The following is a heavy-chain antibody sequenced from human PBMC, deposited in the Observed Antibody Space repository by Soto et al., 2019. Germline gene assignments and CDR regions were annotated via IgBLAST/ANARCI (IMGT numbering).Heavy chain of an antibody. CDR2: ISYDGSSE. V-gene: IGHV3-30-3*01. D-gene: IGHD1-26*01. CDR1: GLTFSMFA. CDR3: AKGLGRDGYYQYGMDV. J-gene: IGHJ6*02. Sequence: QVQLVESGGGVVQPGKSLRLSCAASGLTFSMFAMHWVRQAPGKGLEWVSVISYDGSSEYYADSVKGRFTISRDNSKNTRSLQMSSPRVEDTAMYYCAKGLGRDGYYQYGMDVWGQGTTVTVSS.